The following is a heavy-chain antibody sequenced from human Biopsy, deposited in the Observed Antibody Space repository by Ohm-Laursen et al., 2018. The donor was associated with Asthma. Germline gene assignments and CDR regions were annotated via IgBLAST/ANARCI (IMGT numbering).Heavy chain of an antibody. CDR3: ASDFPKDYVRYNFQF. CDR2: HDHEEGGA. CDR1: GYSLTDLS. J-gene: IGHJ4*02. V-gene: IGHV1-24*01. Sequence: ASVEVSCKISGYSLTDLSMHWVRQAPGQGLEWMGGHDHEEGGAVNARRFQGRVTMTEDTSTDTAYMELSSLSSDDTAVYYCASDFPKDYVRYNFQFWGQGTLVTVSS. D-gene: IGHD4-17*01.